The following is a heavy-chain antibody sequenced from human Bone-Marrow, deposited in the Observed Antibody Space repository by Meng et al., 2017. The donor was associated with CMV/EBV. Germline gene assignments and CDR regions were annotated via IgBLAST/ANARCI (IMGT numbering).Heavy chain of an antibody. CDR1: GFTFSGYA. D-gene: IGHD2-2*01. CDR3: ARDPSEYHHRASNIARRRRYYYYGMDV. V-gene: IGHV3-30-3*01. Sequence: GGSLRLSCAASGFTFSGYAMHWVRQAPGKGLEWVAVISYDGSNKYYADSVKGRFTISRDNSKNALYLQMNSMRAEDTAVYYCARDPSEYHHRASNIARRRRYYYYGMDVWGQGTTVTVSS. J-gene: IGHJ6*02. CDR2: ISYDGSNK.